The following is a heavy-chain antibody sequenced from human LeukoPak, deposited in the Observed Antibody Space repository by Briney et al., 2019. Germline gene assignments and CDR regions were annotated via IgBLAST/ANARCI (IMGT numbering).Heavy chain of an antibody. Sequence: SEALSLTCTVSGGSISYDYWSWIRQSPGKRLEWIGYIHYSGATNYSPSLKSRVTISVDTSKNQFSLKLSSVTAADTALYYCATLRGASTAVYDSWGQGALVTVSS. CDR2: IHYSGAT. J-gene: IGHJ4*02. V-gene: IGHV4-59*08. CDR1: GGSISYDY. CDR3: ATLRGASTAVYDS. D-gene: IGHD2-21*02.